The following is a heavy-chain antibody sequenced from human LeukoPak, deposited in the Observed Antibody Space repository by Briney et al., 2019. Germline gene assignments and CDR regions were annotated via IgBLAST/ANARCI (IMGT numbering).Heavy chain of an antibody. J-gene: IGHJ4*02. CDR2: IYYSGGT. D-gene: IGHD3-22*01. V-gene: IGHV4-31*03. CDR3: ARVDSREYYFDY. CDR1: GGSISSGGYY. Sequence: PSQTLSLTCTVSGGSISSGGYYWSWIRQHPGKGLEWIGYIYYSGGTYYNPSLKSRVTISVDTSKNQFSLKLSSVTAADTAVYYCARVDSREYYFDYWGQGTLVTVSS.